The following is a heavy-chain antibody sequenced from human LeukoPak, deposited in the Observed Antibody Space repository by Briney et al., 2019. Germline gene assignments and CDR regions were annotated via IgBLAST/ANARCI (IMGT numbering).Heavy chain of an antibody. Sequence: PSETLSLTCTVSGGSISSYYWSWIRQPPGKGLEWIGYIYYSGSTNYNPSLKSRVTISVDTSKNQFSLKLSSVTAADTAVYYCARDVRGIVVVTATPADYFQHWGQGTLVTVSS. J-gene: IGHJ1*01. D-gene: IGHD2-21*02. CDR3: ARDVRGIVVVTATPADYFQH. CDR2: IYYSGST. CDR1: GGSISSYY. V-gene: IGHV4-59*01.